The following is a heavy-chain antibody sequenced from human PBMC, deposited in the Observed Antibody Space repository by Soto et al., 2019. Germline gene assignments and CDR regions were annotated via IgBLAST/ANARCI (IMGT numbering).Heavy chain of an antibody. D-gene: IGHD3-10*01. J-gene: IGHJ4*02. Sequence: QVQLQESGPGLVKPSQTLSLTSTVSGGYISSGGYYWSWIRQHQGKGLEWIGYIYFSGSTYYNPSLKNRGTISVDTSKNHFSLKLSSVTAADTSVYYCAREPVIWCQGTLVTVSS. CDR1: GGYISSGGYY. V-gene: IGHV4-31*03. CDR3: AREPVI. CDR2: IYFSGST.